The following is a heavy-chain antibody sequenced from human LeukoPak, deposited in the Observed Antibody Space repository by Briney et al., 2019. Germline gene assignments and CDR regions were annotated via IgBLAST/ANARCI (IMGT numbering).Heavy chain of an antibody. CDR3: ARGGFDAFDI. V-gene: IGHV3-21*01. J-gene: IGHJ3*02. CDR1: GFTFSSYS. CDR2: ISSSSSYI. Sequence: GGSLRPSCAASGFTFSSYSMNWVRQAPGKGLEWVSSISSSSSYIYYADSVKGRFTISRDNAKNSLYLQMNSLRAEDTAVYYCARGGFDAFDIWGQGTMVTVSS.